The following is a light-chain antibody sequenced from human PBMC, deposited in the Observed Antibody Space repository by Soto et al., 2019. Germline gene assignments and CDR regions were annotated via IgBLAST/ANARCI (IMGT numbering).Light chain of an antibody. CDR1: ISNIGSNP. J-gene: IGLJ1*01. CDR2: RNN. Sequence: SLPTQPPSASGTPGHRVTISCSEGISNIGSNPVYWHQHLPGTAPKLLVYRNNQRPSGVPDRFSDSKSGTSAFLAISGLRSEDEADYYCAAWDDRLSAYVFGTGTKVTVL. CDR3: AAWDDRLSAYV. V-gene: IGLV1-47*01.